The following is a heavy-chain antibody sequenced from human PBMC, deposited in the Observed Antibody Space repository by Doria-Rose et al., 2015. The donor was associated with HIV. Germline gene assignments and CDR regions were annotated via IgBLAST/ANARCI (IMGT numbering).Heavy chain of an antibody. Sequence: QVTLKESGPVLVKPTETPTLTCTVSGVSLSSPGMGVSWIRQPPGKDLEWLANIFSDDERYYTTSLKSRLTISRGTSKSQVVLTMTDMDPVDTATYYCARIKSSRWYHKYYFDFWGQGTLVIVSA. CDR1: GVSLSSPGMG. J-gene: IGHJ4*02. V-gene: IGHV2-26*01. CDR3: ARIKSSRWYHKYYFDF. CDR2: IFSDDER. D-gene: IGHD6-13*01.